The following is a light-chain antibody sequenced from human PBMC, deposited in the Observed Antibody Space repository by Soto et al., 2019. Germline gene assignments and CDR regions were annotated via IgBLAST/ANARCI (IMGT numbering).Light chain of an antibody. CDR3: QQRSNWPPT. J-gene: IGKJ1*01. Sequence: EIVLTQSPATLSLSPGERATLSCRASQSVSSYLAWYQQKPGQAHRLLIYDASNRATGIPARFSGSGSGTDFTLTISSLEPEDIAVYYCQQRSNWPPTFGQGTKVEIK. CDR1: QSVSSY. V-gene: IGKV3-11*01. CDR2: DAS.